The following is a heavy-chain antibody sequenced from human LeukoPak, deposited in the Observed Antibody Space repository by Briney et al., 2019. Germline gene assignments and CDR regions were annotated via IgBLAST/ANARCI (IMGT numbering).Heavy chain of an antibody. D-gene: IGHD3-3*01. Sequence: GRSLRLSCAASGFTFDDYAMHWVRQAPGKGLEWVSGISWNSGSIGYADSVKGRFTISRDNAKNSLYLQMNSLRAEDTALYYRAKDLRRRSDDASDIWGQGTMVTVSS. CDR3: AKDLRRRSDDASDI. J-gene: IGHJ3*02. CDR2: ISWNSGSI. V-gene: IGHV3-9*01. CDR1: GFTFDDYA.